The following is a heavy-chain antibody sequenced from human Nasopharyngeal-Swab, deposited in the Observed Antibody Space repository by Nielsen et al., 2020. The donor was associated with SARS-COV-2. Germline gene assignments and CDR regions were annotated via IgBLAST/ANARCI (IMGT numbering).Heavy chain of an antibody. V-gene: IGHV3-30-3*01. D-gene: IGHD3-22*01. Sequence: WISQPPGQGLEWVAVISYDGSNKYYADSVKGRFTISRDNSKNTLYLQMNSLRAEDTAVYYCARTDSSGYYPVTYYYYGMDVWGQGTTVTVSS. J-gene: IGHJ6*02. CDR3: ARTDSSGYYPVTYYYYGMDV. CDR2: ISYDGSNK.